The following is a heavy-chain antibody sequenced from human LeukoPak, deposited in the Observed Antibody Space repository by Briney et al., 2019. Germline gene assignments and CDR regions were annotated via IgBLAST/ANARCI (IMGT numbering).Heavy chain of an antibody. CDR2: ISAYNGNT. J-gene: IGHJ4*02. D-gene: IGHD2-2*01. V-gene: IGHV1-18*04. Sequence: ASVKVSCKASGYSFTSYGISWVRQAPGRGLEWLGWISAYNGNTNYAQKLQGRVTMTTDTSTSIAYMELRSLRSDDTAVYYCARDIGASYCSSTSCPYYFDYWGQGTLVTVSS. CDR1: GYSFTSYG. CDR3: ARDIGASYCSSTSCPYYFDY.